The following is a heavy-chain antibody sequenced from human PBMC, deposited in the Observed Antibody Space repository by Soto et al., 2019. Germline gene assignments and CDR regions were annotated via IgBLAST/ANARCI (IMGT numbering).Heavy chain of an antibody. J-gene: IGHJ3*02. CDR1: GYSFTSYW. V-gene: IGHV5-51*01. Sequence: GESLKISCKGSGYSFTSYWIGWVRQMPGKGLEWMGIIYPGDSDTRYSPSFQGQVTISADKSISTAYLQWSSLKASDTAMYYCASPVEYSSGWYGAFDIWGQGTMVTVSS. CDR2: IYPGDSDT. D-gene: IGHD6-19*01. CDR3: ASPVEYSSGWYGAFDI.